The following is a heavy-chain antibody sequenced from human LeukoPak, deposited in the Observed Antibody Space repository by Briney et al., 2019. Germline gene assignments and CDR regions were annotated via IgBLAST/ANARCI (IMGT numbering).Heavy chain of an antibody. V-gene: IGHV3-74*01. CDR1: GFTFSRYW. D-gene: IGHD3-22*01. J-gene: IGHJ4*02. CDR3: TRVMTIDYYDTSGYYY. Sequence: GGSLRLSCAASGFTFSRYWMHWVRQAPGKGPVWVSRINSDGSSTNYADAVKGRFTVSRDNAKDTLYLQMNSLRAEDTAVYYCTRVMTIDYYDTSGYYYWGQGTLVTVSS. CDR2: INSDGSST.